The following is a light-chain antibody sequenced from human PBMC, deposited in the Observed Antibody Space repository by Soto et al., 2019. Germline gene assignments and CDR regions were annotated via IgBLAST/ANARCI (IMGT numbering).Light chain of an antibody. CDR3: QQSYDTPLT. V-gene: IGKV1-39*01. CDR1: QTISRN. J-gene: IGKJ4*01. CDR2: AAS. Sequence: DIQMTQSPVSLSASVGARVTITCRASQTISRNLNWYQQKPGKAPKLLIFAASSLQSGVPLRFSGSGSGTDFTLTISSLQPEDFATYYGQQSYDTPLTFGGGTKVEIK.